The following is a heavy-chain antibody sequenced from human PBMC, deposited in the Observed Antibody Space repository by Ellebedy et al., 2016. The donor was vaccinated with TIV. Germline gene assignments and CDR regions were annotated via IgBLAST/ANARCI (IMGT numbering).Heavy chain of an antibody. V-gene: IGHV4-39*01. D-gene: IGHD3-10*01. CDR3: ARWFGELLYVRWFDP. Sequence: SETLSLTCTVSGDSISRSSYYWGWIRQPPAKGLEWIGSIYYTGSTDYNPSLKSRVAISADTSKNQFSLRLSSVTAADTAVYYCARWFGELLYVRWFDPWGQGTLVTVSS. CDR1: GDSISRSSYY. CDR2: IYYTGST. J-gene: IGHJ5*02.